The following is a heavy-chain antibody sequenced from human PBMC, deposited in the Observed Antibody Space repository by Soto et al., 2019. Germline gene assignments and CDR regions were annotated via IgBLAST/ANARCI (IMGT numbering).Heavy chain of an antibody. D-gene: IGHD3-3*01. CDR1: GFTFSTYW. J-gene: IGHJ4*02. V-gene: IGHV3-7*05. Sequence: EVQLVESGGGLVQPGGSLRLSCAASGFTFSTYWMSWVRQAPGKGLEWVAIIKQDGSEKLYVDSLKGRFTISRDNAKSSLSLQMNSLRAEDTAVYYCAGGSGWLSDSWGQGTLVSVSS. CDR3: AGGSGWLSDS. CDR2: IKQDGSEK.